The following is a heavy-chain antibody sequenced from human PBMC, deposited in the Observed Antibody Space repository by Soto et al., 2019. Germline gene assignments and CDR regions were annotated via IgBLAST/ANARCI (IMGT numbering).Heavy chain of an antibody. Sequence: GGSLRLSCAASGFTFSSYSMNWVRQAPGKGLEWVSSISSSSSYIYYADSVKGRFTISRDNAKNSLYLQMNSLRAEDTAVYYCAREKSGYDQYYFDYWGQGTLVTVSS. CDR2: ISSSSSYI. D-gene: IGHD5-12*01. CDR3: AREKSGYDQYYFDY. V-gene: IGHV3-21*01. CDR1: GFTFSSYS. J-gene: IGHJ4*02.